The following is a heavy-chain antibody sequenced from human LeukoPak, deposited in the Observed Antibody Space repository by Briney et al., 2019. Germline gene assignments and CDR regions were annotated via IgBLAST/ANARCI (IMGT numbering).Heavy chain of an antibody. Sequence: GGSLRLTCTASGFTFSSYAMHWVRQAPGKGLDWVTVISNDGSNKYYADSVKGRFTISRDNSKNTLYLQMNSLGPEDTAVYYCARGVGASNFDYWGQGTLVTVPS. CDR1: GFTFSSYA. CDR3: ARGVGASNFDY. J-gene: IGHJ4*02. CDR2: ISNDGSNK. D-gene: IGHD1-26*01. V-gene: IGHV3-30*04.